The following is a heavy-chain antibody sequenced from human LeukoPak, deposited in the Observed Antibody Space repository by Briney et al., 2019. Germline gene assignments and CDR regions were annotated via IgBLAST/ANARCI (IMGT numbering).Heavy chain of an antibody. D-gene: IGHD1-20*01. J-gene: IGHJ5*02. CDR2: IYYSGST. CDR3: ARGGVTGTTFWFDP. V-gene: IGHV4-59*01. CDR1: GVSISSYY. Sequence: SETLSLTCTVSGVSISSYYWSWLRQPPGKGLEWIGYIYYSGSTNYNPSLKSRVTISVDTSKNQFSLKLSSVTAADTAVYYCARGGVTGTTFWFDPWGQGTLVTVSS.